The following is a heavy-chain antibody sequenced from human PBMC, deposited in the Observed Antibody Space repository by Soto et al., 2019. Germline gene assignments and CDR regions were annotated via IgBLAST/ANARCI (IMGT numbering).Heavy chain of an antibody. CDR1: GYSFTSYW. D-gene: IGHD6-6*01. J-gene: IGHJ6*03. CDR3: AIQREYSSSSHPLSWYMDV. V-gene: IGHV5-51*01. CDR2: IYPGDSDT. Sequence: GESLKISCKGSGYSFTSYWIGWVRQMPGKGLEWMGIIYPGDSDTRYSPSFQGQVTISADKSISTAYLQWSSLKASDTAMYYCAIQREYSSSSHPLSWYMDVWGKGTTVTVSS.